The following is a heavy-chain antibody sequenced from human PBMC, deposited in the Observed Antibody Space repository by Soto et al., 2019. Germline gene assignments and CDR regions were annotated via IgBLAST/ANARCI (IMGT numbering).Heavy chain of an antibody. Sequence: QLQLQESGPGLVKPSETLSLTCTVSGGSISSSSYYWGWIRQPPGKGLEWIGSIYYSGSTYYNPSLKSRVTISVDTSKNQFSLKLSSVTAADTAVYYCARLSQAENRLTPWYYFDYWGPGTLVTVSS. V-gene: IGHV4-39*01. CDR2: IYYSGST. CDR1: GGSISSSSYY. J-gene: IGHJ4*02. CDR3: ARLSQAENRLTPWYYFDY. D-gene: IGHD2-8*02.